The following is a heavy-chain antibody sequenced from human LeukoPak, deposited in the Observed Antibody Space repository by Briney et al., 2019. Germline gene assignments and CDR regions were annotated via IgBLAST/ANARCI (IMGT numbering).Heavy chain of an antibody. Sequence: GGSLRLSCATSEFSFSSHGMHWARQAPGKGLEWVAFEQKDGSYKKYADSVKGRFTISRDNSKNTLYLEMNSLRVEDTAVYYCANIPNSFGPDYWGQGALVTVSS. J-gene: IGHJ4*02. CDR2: EQKDGSYK. CDR1: EFSFSSHG. V-gene: IGHV3-30*02. CDR3: ANIPNSFGPDY. D-gene: IGHD3-16*01.